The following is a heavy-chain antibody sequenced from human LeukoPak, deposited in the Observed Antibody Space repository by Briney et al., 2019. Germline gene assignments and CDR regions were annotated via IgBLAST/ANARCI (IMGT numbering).Heavy chain of an antibody. CDR1: GYTFTGYY. J-gene: IGHJ5*02. V-gene: IGHV1-2*02. Sequence: ASVKVSCKASGYTFTGYYMHRVRQAPGQGLEWMGWINPNSGGTNYAQKFQGRVTMTRDTSISTAYMELSRLRSDDTAVYYCARDTAYCSGGSCTQGGWFDPWAREPWSPSPQ. D-gene: IGHD2-15*01. CDR2: INPNSGGT. CDR3: ARDTAYCSGGSCTQGGWFDP.